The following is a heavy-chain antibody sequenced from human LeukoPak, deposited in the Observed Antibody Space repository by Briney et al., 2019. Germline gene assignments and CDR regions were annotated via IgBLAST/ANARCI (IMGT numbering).Heavy chain of an antibody. CDR1: GYTFTSYG. J-gene: IGHJ4*02. Sequence: ASVKVSCKASGYTFTSYGISWVRQAPGQGLEWMGWISAYNGNTNYAQKLQGRVTMTTDTSTSTAYMELRSLRSDDTAVYYCVRALYCNGGSCYFDYWGQGTLVTVSS. CDR3: VRALYCNGGSCYFDY. D-gene: IGHD2-15*01. CDR2: ISAYNGNT. V-gene: IGHV1-18*01.